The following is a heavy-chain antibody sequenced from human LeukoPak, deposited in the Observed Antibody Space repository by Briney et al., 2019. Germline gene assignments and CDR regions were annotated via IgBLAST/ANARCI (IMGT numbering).Heavy chain of an antibody. Sequence: GGSLRLSCAASGFTFSNAWMSWVRQAPGKGLEWVGRIKSKTDGGTTDYAAPVKGRFTISRDDSKNTLYLQMNSLKTEDTAVYYCTTEGSGWYLDFQHWGQGTLVTVSS. CDR1: GFTFSNAW. CDR2: IKSKTDGGTT. CDR3: TTEGSGWYLDFQH. J-gene: IGHJ1*01. D-gene: IGHD6-19*01. V-gene: IGHV3-15*01.